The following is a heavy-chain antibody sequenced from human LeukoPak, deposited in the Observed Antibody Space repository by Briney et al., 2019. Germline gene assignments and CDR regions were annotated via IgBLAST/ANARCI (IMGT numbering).Heavy chain of an antibody. V-gene: IGHV4-59*06. Sequence: SETLSLTCTVSGGSISSYYWSWIRQPPGKGLEWIWYIYYSGSTYYNPSLKSRVTISVDTSKNQFSLKLSSVTAADTAVYYCAKTTVTTSGILFDYWGQGTLVTVSS. D-gene: IGHD4-17*01. CDR1: GGSISSYY. CDR3: AKTTVTTSGILFDY. CDR2: IYYSGST. J-gene: IGHJ4*02.